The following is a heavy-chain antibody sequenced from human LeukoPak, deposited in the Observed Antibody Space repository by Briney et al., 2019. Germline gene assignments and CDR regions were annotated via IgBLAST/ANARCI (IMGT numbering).Heavy chain of an antibody. Sequence: SETLSLTCTVSGGSLISSSDLWVWIRQPPGKGLEWIGGIYYSGSTYYDPSLKSRINISIDTSKNQFSLKLSSVTAADTAVYYCARDAVYCGGDCYHDAFDIWGQGTMVTVSS. V-gene: IGHV4-39*07. CDR2: IYYSGST. J-gene: IGHJ3*02. CDR1: GGSLISSSDL. CDR3: ARDAVYCGGDCYHDAFDI. D-gene: IGHD2-21*02.